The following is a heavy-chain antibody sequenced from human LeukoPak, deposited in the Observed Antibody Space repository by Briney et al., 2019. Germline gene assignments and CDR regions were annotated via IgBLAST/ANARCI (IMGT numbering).Heavy chain of an antibody. D-gene: IGHD3-3*01. CDR3: ARGDPDISFGVVGEAFDI. V-gene: IGHV3-15*01. Sequence: GGSLRLSCAASGCTFSNAWMSWVRQAPGKGLEWVGRIKSKTDGGTTDYAAPVKGRFTISRDDSKNTLYLQMNSLKTEDTAVYYCARGDPDISFGVVGEAFDIWGQGTLVTVSS. CDR1: GCTFSNAW. J-gene: IGHJ4*02. CDR2: IKSKTDGGTT.